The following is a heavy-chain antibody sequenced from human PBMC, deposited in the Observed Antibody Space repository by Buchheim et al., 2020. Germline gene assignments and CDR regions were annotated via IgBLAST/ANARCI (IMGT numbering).Heavy chain of an antibody. D-gene: IGHD5-24*01. V-gene: IGHV3-7*01. J-gene: IGHJ4*02. CDR1: GFTFSSNW. CDR2: IKPDGSEK. Sequence: EVQLVESGGGLVQPGGSLRLSCAATGFTFSSNWMAWVRQAPGKGLEWVANIKPDGSEKYYVDSVQGRFTISRDNAKNLLSLQMNSLGAEDTAVYYCARGKLVLVEMATTYVFDYWGQGTL. CDR3: ARGKLVLVEMATTYVFDY.